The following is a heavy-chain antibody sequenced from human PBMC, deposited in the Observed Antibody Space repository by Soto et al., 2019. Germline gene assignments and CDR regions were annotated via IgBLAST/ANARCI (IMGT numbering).Heavy chain of an antibody. CDR1: GGSISSYY. J-gene: IGHJ6*02. D-gene: IGHD3-10*01. V-gene: IGHV4-59*01. CDR3: ARIEGDADYGSGSYAGGMDV. CDR2: IYYSGST. Sequence: SETLSLTCSVSGGSISSYYWSWIRQPPGKGLEWIGYIYYSGSTNYNPSLKSRVTISVDTSKNQFSLKLSSVTAADTAVYYCARIEGDADYGSGSYAGGMDVWGQGTTVTVSS.